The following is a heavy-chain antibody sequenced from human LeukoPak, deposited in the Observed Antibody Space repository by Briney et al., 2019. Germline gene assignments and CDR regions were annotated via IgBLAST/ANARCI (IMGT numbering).Heavy chain of an antibody. D-gene: IGHD3-22*01. CDR1: GFTFTSSA. CDR3: AADPLDSSGYYGGESASY. J-gene: IGHJ4*02. V-gene: IGHV1-58*02. Sequence: ASVKVSCKASGFTFTSSAMQWVRQARGQRLEWIGWIVVGSGNTNYAQKFQERATITRDMSTSTAYMELSSLRSEDTAVYYCAADPLDSSGYYGGESASYWGQGTLVTVSS. CDR2: IVVGSGNT.